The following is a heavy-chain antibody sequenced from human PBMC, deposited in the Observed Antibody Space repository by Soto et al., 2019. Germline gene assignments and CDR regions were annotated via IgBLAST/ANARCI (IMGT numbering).Heavy chain of an antibody. V-gene: IGHV1-18*01. CDR1: GYTFTSYG. CDR2: ISAYNGNT. CDR3: ARDLRVAVAGRWFDP. J-gene: IGHJ5*02. D-gene: IGHD6-19*01. Sequence: ASVKVSCKASGYTFTSYGISWVRQAPGQGLEWMGWISAYNGNTNYAQKLQGRVTMTTDTSTSTAYMELRSLRSDDTAVYYCARDLRVAVAGRWFDPWGQGTLVTVS.